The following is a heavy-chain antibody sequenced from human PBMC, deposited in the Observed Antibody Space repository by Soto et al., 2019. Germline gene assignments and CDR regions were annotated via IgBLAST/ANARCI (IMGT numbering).Heavy chain of an antibody. CDR2: INAGNGNT. CDR1: GYTFNSYA. Sequence: GASVKVSCKASGYTFNSYAMHWVRQAPGQRLEWMGWINAGNGNTKYSQKFQGRVTITRDTSASTAYMELSSLRSEDTAVYYCARIRAVGYSSGWDPFDYWGQGTLVTVSS. V-gene: IGHV1-3*01. CDR3: ARIRAVGYSSGWDPFDY. D-gene: IGHD6-19*01. J-gene: IGHJ4*02.